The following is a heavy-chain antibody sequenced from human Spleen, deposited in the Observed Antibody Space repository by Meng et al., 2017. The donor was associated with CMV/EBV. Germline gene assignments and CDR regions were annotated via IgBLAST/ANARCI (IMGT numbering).Heavy chain of an antibody. D-gene: IGHD6-13*01. Sequence: SVKVSCKASGGTFSSYAISWVRQAPGQGLEWMGGIIPILGIANYAQKFQGRVTITADKSTSTAYMELSSLRSEDTAVYYGARDAGGSSPSDYWGQGTLVTVSS. V-gene: IGHV1-69*10. CDR1: GGTFSSYA. CDR3: ARDAGGSSPSDY. J-gene: IGHJ4*02. CDR2: IIPILGIA.